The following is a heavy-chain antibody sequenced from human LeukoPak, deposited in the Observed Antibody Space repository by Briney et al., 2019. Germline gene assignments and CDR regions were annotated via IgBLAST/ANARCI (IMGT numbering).Heavy chain of an antibody. V-gene: IGHV3-23*01. CDR1: GFAFSTYV. CDR3: AKYYYGSGSPGYGVFDV. D-gene: IGHD3-10*01. CDR2: ISGSGDSI. Sequence: PGGSLRLSCAASGFAFSTYVMSWVRQTPGKGLEWVSGISGSGDSIHYGDSAKGRFTISRDNSKNTLYLHMNSLRGEDTAVYYCAKYYYGSGSPGYGVFDVWGQGTMVTVSS. J-gene: IGHJ3*01.